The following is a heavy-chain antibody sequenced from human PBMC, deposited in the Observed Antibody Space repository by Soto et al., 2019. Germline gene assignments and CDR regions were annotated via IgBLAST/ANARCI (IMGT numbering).Heavy chain of an antibody. CDR2: IIPILGIA. CDR3: ARTTTVTTSRRPYYYGMDV. J-gene: IGHJ6*02. V-gene: IGHV1-69*02. D-gene: IGHD4-17*01. Sequence: QVQLVQSGAEVKKPGSSVKVSCKASGGTFSSYTISWVRQAPGQGLEWMGRIIPILGIANYAQKFQGRVTITADKSTSTAYMELSSLRSEDTAVYYCARTTTVTTSRRPYYYGMDVWGQGTTVTVSS. CDR1: GGTFSSYT.